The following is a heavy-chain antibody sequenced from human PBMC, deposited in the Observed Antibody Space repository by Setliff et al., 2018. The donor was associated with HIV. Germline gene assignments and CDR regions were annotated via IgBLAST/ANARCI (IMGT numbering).Heavy chain of an antibody. CDR1: GHSFTTYF. Sequence: GASVKVSCKASGHSFTTYFLHWVRQAPGQGLEWMGMINPSGGEPSYAQRFQGRVTMTRDTSTSTVFMDLSSLRSEDTAVYYCARGDYGSGSYYPYYFYYGMDVWGQGTTVTVSS. V-gene: IGHV1-46*01. CDR2: INPSGGEP. J-gene: IGHJ6*02. CDR3: ARGDYGSGSYYPYYFYYGMDV. D-gene: IGHD3-10*01.